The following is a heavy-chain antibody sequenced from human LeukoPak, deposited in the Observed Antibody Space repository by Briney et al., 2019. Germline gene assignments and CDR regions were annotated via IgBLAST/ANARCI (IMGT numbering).Heavy chain of an antibody. CDR3: AKDEYGDIVVVPAASFDY. Sequence: GGSLRLSCAASGFTFSSYAMSWVRQAPGKGLEWVSAISGSGGSTYYADSVKGRFTISRDNSKNTLYRQMNSLRAEDTAVYYCAKDEYGDIVVVPAASFDYWGQGTLVTVSS. D-gene: IGHD2-2*01. CDR1: GFTFSSYA. V-gene: IGHV3-23*01. J-gene: IGHJ4*02. CDR2: ISGSGGST.